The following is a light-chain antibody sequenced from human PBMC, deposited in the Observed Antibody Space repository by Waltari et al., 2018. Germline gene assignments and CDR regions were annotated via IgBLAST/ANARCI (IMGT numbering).Light chain of an antibody. J-gene: IGKJ4*01. Sequence: EIVLTQSPATLSLSPGERATLSCRASQSVGANLAWYQQIAGQAPRLLIYDASNRATGITARFSGSGSGADFTLTISSLEPEDFAVYYCQQRYNWPPTFGGGTKVEIE. V-gene: IGKV3-11*01. CDR1: QSVGAN. CDR3: QQRYNWPPT. CDR2: DAS.